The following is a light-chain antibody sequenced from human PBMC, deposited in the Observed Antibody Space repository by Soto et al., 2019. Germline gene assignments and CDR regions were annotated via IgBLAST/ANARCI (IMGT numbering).Light chain of an antibody. CDR2: DVS. V-gene: IGLV2-14*01. CDR3: SSYTSSSWV. Sequence: QSALTQPASVSGSPGQSITISCTGTSSDVGGYNYVSWYQQHPGKAPKLMIYDVSNRPSGVSNRFSGSKSGNTASLTISGLQAEDEADYYCSSYTSSSWVFGGGTKVTV. CDR1: SSDVGGYNY. J-gene: IGLJ3*02.